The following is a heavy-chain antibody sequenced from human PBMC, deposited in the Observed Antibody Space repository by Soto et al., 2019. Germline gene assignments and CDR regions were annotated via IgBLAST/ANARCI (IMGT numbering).Heavy chain of an antibody. D-gene: IGHD3-3*01. CDR3: ARFPYYDFWSGYAITHYYYYYMDV. CDR2: ISSSGSTI. J-gene: IGHJ6*03. CDR1: GFTFCDYY. Sequence: GGSLRISCAASGFTFCDYYMSWIRQAPGKGLEWVSYISSSGSTIYYADSVKGRFTISRDNAKNSLYLQMNSLRAEDTAVYYCARFPYYDFWSGYAITHYYYYYMDVWGKGTTVTVSS. V-gene: IGHV3-11*01.